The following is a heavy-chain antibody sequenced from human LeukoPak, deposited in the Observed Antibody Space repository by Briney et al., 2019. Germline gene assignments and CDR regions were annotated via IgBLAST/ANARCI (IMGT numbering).Heavy chain of an antibody. D-gene: IGHD6-19*01. CDR2: IYYSGST. V-gene: IGHV4-61*01. CDR1: GGSVSSGSYY. CDR3: ASQYSSGWYGTNYYYYGMDV. Sequence: SETLSLTCTVSGGSVSSGSYYWSWIRQPPGKGLEWIGYIYYSGSTNYNPSLKSRVTISVDTSKNQFSLKLSSVTAADTAVYYCASQYSSGWYGTNYYYYGMDVWGQGATVTVSS. J-gene: IGHJ6*02.